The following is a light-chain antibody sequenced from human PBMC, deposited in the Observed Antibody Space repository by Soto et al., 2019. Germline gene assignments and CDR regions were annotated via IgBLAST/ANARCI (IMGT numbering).Light chain of an antibody. CDR3: QVWDSSSDHPHVV. V-gene: IGLV3-21*04. CDR1: NIGSKS. Sequence: SYELTQPPSVSVAPGKTARITCGGNNIGSKSVNWYQQKPGQAPVLVIYYDSDWPSGIPERFSGSNSGNTATLTISRVEAGDEADYYCQVWDSSSDHPHVVFGGGTKLTVL. J-gene: IGLJ2*01. CDR2: YDS.